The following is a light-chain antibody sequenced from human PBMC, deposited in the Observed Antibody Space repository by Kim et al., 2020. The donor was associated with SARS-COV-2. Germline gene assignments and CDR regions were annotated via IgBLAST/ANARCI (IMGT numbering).Light chain of an antibody. CDR1: KLGNKY. CDR3: QAWDSSTLYV. J-gene: IGLJ1*01. CDR2: QDT. Sequence: SYELTQPPSVSVAPGQTASITCSGDKLGNKYVCWYQQKPGQPPVLIIYQDTKRPSGIPERFSGSNSGNTATLTISGTQAMDEADYYCQAWDSSTLYVFGTGTKVTV. V-gene: IGLV3-1*01.